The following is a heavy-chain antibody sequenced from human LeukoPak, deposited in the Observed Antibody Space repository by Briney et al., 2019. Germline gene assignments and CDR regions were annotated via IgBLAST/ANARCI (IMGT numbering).Heavy chain of an antibody. J-gene: IGHJ5*02. CDR3: SRGGGRMRIYGKKWFDP. CDR1: GGSISSYY. V-gene: IGHV4-59*12. D-gene: IGHD3-16*01. CDR2: IYYSGST. Sequence: SETLSLTCTVSGGSISSYYWSWIRQPPGKGLEWIGYIYYSGSTNYNPSLKSRVTISVDTSKNQFSLKLSSVTAADTAVYYCSRGGGRMRIYGKKWFDPWGQGTLVTVSS.